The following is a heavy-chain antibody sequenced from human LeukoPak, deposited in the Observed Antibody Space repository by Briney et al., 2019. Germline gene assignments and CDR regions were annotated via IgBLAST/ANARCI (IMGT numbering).Heavy chain of an antibody. CDR3: ARGMYSGSYTGYFDY. CDR1: GFTFSASA. D-gene: IGHD1-26*01. Sequence: PGGSLRLSCAASGFTFSASAMNWVRQAPAKGLEWVSSVNGGGSSTYYADSVKGRFTISRDNSKNTLYLQMNSLRAEDTAVYYCARGMYSGSYTGYFDYWGQGTLVTVSS. J-gene: IGHJ4*02. CDR2: VNGGGSST. V-gene: IGHV3-23*01.